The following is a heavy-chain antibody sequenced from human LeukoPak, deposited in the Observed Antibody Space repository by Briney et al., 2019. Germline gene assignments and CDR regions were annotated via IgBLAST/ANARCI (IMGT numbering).Heavy chain of an antibody. CDR3: ARANYGSGRFDFDY. CDR1: GGSFSGYY. Sequence: SETLSLTCAVYGGSFSGYYWSWIRQPPGKGLEWIGEINHSGSTNYNPSLKSRVTISVDTSKNQFSLKLSSVIAADTAVYYCARANYGSGRFDFDYWGQGTLVTVSS. D-gene: IGHD3-10*01. J-gene: IGHJ4*02. V-gene: IGHV4-34*01. CDR2: INHSGST.